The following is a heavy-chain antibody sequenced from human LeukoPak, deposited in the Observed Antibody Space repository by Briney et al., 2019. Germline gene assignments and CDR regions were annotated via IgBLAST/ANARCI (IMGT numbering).Heavy chain of an antibody. CDR1: GFTVTSNY. Sequence: GGSLRLSCVVSGFTVTSNYMSWVRQAPGKGLEWVSVIYSGGTTNYADSVKGRFTVYRDNSKNTLYLQMNSLRAEDTAIYYCASKLTSGYWGQGTLVTVSS. D-gene: IGHD4-17*01. J-gene: IGHJ4*02. V-gene: IGHV3-66*01. CDR3: ASKLTSGY. CDR2: IYSGGTT.